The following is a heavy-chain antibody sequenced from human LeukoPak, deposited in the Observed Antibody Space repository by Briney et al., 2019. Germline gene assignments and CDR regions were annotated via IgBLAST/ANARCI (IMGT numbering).Heavy chain of an antibody. Sequence: ASVKVSCKASGYTFTDYYMHWVRQAPGQGLEWMGWINPNSRDTNYAQKFQGGVTMTRDTSISTAYMELSRLRSDDTAVYYCARGGWVRGVITRNGLDYWGQGALVTVSS. CDR2: INPNSRDT. CDR3: ARGGWVRGVITRNGLDY. J-gene: IGHJ4*02. D-gene: IGHD3-10*01. CDR1: GYTFTDYY. V-gene: IGHV1-2*02.